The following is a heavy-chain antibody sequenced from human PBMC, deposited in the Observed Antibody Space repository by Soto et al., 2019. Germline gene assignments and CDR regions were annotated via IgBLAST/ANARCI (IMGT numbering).Heavy chain of an antibody. V-gene: IGHV3-23*01. J-gene: IGHJ4*02. CDR2: NSWDGGTS. D-gene: IGHD2-15*01. Sequence: GGSLRLSCAASGFTLSRYTMHWVRQAPGKGLEWVALNSWDGGTSAYADSVKGRFTISRDNSKNTLYLQMNSLRAEDTAVFYCAKHLSNGSPDYWGQGTLVTVS. CDR3: AKHLSNGSPDY. CDR1: GFTLSRYT.